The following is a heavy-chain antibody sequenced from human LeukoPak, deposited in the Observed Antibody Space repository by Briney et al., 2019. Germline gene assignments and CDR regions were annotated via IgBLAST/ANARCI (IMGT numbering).Heavy chain of an antibody. CDR3: ARYGPYDY. CDR1: GFTFSSYA. J-gene: IGHJ4*02. D-gene: IGHD4-17*01. CDR2: ISHDGSNK. V-gene: IGHV3-30*04. Sequence: GGSLSLSCAASGFTFSSYAMHWLRQAPGKGLEWVAVISHDGSNKYYADSVKGRFTISRDNSKNKLYLQMNRLRAEDTAVYYCARYGPYDYWGQGTLVTVSS.